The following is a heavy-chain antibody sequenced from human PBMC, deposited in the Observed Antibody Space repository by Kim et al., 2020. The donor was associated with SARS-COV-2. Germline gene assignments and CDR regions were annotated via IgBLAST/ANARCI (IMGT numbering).Heavy chain of an antibody. V-gene: IGHV3-53*01. CDR1: GFIVGSNY. CDR3: ARVGGGTPYYGSGTYYLLEN. D-gene: IGHD3-10*01. CDR2: IYSVGST. Sequence: GGSLRLSCAAYGFIVGSNYMSWVRQAPGKGLEWVSLIYSVGSTYYADSVKGRFTISRDNSKNTLYLQMNSLRVEDTAVYYCARVGGGTPYYGSGTYYLLENWGQGTLVTVSS. J-gene: IGHJ4*02.